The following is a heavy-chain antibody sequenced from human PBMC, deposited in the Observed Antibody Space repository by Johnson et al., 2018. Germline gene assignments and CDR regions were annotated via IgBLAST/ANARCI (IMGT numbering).Heavy chain of an antibody. V-gene: IGHV3-48*04. D-gene: IGHD3-9*01. Sequence: VQLVEAGGGLVQPGGSLRLSCAASTFTFNTYHMNWVRQAPGKGLAWISYIITTNAIFYADSVKGRFTIPRDNAKNSLSLQKNSLSAEDTAVYYCVKDQDWAFDIWGQGTMVTVSS. CDR1: TFTFNTYH. CDR3: VKDQDWAFDI. CDR2: IITTNAI. J-gene: IGHJ3*02.